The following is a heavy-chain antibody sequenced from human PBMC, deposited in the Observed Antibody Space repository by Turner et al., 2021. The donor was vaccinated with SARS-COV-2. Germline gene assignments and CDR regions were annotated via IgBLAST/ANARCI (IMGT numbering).Heavy chain of an antibody. V-gene: IGHV3-21*01. D-gene: IGHD6-19*01. Sequence: EVQVLESGGGLVQPGGSLRLSCAASGFTFSSYAMSWVRQAPGKGLEWVSAISSTSSYKYYADSVKGRFTISRDNANKSLYLQMDSLRAEDTAVYYCGADTSGWAADYWGQGALVTVSS. CDR2: ISSTSSYK. J-gene: IGHJ4*02. CDR1: GFTFSSYA. CDR3: GADTSGWAADY.